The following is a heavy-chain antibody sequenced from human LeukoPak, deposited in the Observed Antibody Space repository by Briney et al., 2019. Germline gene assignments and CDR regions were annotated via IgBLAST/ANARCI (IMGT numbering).Heavy chain of an antibody. J-gene: IGHJ5*02. CDR3: ARSYNMHDWSDP. CDR1: GYTFTSYY. D-gene: IGHD3-10*01. CDR2: IYPSGDST. Sequence: GASVKVSCKASGYTFTSYYIHWVRQAHGRGLEWMGMIYPSGDSTTYAQKLQGRVTMTRDTSTSTVYMDLSSLRSEDTAVYYCARSYNMHDWSDPWGQGTLVTVSS. V-gene: IGHV1-46*01.